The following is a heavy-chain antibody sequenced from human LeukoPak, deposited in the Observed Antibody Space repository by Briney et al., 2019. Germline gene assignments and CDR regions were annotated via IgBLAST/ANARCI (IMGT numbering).Heavy chain of an antibody. D-gene: IGHD3-3*01. CDR3: ATPPPEYYDFWSGYLQGNYFDY. V-gene: IGHV3-23*01. Sequence: PGGSVRLSCAASGFIFSRYAMSEVRPARGRGLAGVSAISGSGGSTYYADSGKGRFTISRDNSKNTLYLQMNSLRAEDTAVYYCATPPPEYYDFWSGYLQGNYFDYWGQGTLVTVSS. CDR2: ISGSGGST. J-gene: IGHJ4*02. CDR1: GFIFSRYA.